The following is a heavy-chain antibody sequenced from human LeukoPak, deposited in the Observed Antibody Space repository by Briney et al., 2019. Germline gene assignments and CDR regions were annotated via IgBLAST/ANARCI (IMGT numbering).Heavy chain of an antibody. CDR3: AREEVSGGYSYGREFDY. Sequence: ASVKVSCKASGYTFTGYYMHWVRQAPRQGLEWMGWINPNSGGTNYAQKFQGRVTMTRDTSISTAYMELSRLRSDDTAVYYCAREEVSGGYSYGREFDYWGQGTLVTVSS. V-gene: IGHV1-2*02. D-gene: IGHD5-18*01. CDR2: INPNSGGT. CDR1: GYTFTGYY. J-gene: IGHJ4*02.